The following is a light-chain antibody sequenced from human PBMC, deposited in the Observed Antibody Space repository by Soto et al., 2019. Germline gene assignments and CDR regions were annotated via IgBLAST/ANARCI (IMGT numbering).Light chain of an antibody. V-gene: IGKV1-5*01. CDR2: DAS. CDR3: QQYHTYRT. J-gene: IGKJ1*01. CDR1: QSISHW. Sequence: STLSASIGDRVIITCRASQSISHWLAWYQQKPGKAPKLLISDASILESGVPSRFSGSTSGTEFTLTISSLQPDDFATYYCQQYHTYRTLAQGTKVDIK.